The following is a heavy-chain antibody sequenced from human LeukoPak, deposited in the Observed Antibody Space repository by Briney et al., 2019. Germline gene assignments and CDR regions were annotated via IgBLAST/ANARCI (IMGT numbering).Heavy chain of an antibody. Sequence: SETLSLTCTVSGGSISSYYWSWIRQPPGKGLEWIGYIYYSGSTNYNPSLKSRVTISVDTSKNQFSLKLSSVTAADTAVYYCARGYSSGWYPTWPFDIWGQGTMVTVSS. D-gene: IGHD6-19*01. CDR2: IYYSGST. V-gene: IGHV4-59*12. J-gene: IGHJ3*02. CDR3: ARGYSSGWYPTWPFDI. CDR1: GGSISSYY.